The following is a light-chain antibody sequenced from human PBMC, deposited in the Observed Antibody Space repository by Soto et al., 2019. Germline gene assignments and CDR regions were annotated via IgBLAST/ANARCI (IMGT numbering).Light chain of an antibody. Sequence: QSALTQPASVSGSPGQSITISCTGTSSDVGAYKYVSWYQQHPGKAPKVMIYEVSNRPSGVSNRFSGSKSGNTASLTISGLQAEDEADYYCSSYTSSSTRGVFGTGTKVTVL. CDR3: SSYTSSSTRGV. J-gene: IGLJ1*01. CDR2: EVS. V-gene: IGLV2-14*01. CDR1: SSDVGAYKY.